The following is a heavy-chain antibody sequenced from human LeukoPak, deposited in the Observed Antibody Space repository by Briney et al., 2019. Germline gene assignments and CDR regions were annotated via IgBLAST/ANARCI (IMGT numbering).Heavy chain of an antibody. CDR3: ARGGVGWQQLVRSWFDP. D-gene: IGHD6-13*01. Sequence: GASVTVSCTASGYTFTSYGISWVRQVPGEGLEWMGWISAYNGNTNYAQKFQGRVTITADESTSTAYMELSSLRSEDTAVYYCARGGVGWQQLVRSWFDPWGQGTLVTVSS. CDR1: GYTFTSYG. J-gene: IGHJ5*02. CDR2: ISAYNGNT. V-gene: IGHV1-18*01.